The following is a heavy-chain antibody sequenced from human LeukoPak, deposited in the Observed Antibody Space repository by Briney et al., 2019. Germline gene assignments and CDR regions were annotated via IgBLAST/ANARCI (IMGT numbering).Heavy chain of an antibody. CDR3: ARDIWEYSSGFDY. Sequence: ASVKVSCKASGYIFTGYYMHWVRQARGQGLEWMGWINPNSGGTNYAQKFQGSVTMTRDTSISTAYMELSRLRSDDTAVYYCARDIWEYSSGFDYWGQGTLVTVSS. V-gene: IGHV1-2*02. CDR2: INPNSGGT. D-gene: IGHD6-19*01. J-gene: IGHJ4*02. CDR1: GYIFTGYY.